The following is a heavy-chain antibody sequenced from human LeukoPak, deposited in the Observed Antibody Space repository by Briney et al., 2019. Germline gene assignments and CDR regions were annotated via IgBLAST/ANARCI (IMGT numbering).Heavy chain of an antibody. CDR3: ATRGLGAIPYYFDY. CDR2: FDPEDGET. D-gene: IGHD1-26*01. Sequence: ASVKVSCKVSGYTLTELSMHWVRQAPGKGLEWMGGFDPEDGETIYAQKFQGRVTMTEDTSTDTAYMELSSLRSEDTAVYYCATRGLGAIPYYFDYWGQGTLVTVSS. J-gene: IGHJ4*02. CDR1: GYTLTELS. V-gene: IGHV1-24*01.